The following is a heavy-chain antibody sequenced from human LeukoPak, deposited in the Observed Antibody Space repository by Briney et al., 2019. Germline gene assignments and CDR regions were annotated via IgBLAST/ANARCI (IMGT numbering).Heavy chain of an antibody. CDR3: ARIDSSGYLDH. CDR1: GYTFTSYD. J-gene: IGHJ4*02. V-gene: IGHV1-69*06. Sequence: ASVKVSCKASGYTFTSYDISWVRQAPGQGLEWMGGIIPIFGTANYAQKFQGRVTITADKSTSTAYMELSSLRSEDTAVYYCARIDSSGYLDHWGQGTLVTVSS. D-gene: IGHD3-22*01. CDR2: IIPIFGTA.